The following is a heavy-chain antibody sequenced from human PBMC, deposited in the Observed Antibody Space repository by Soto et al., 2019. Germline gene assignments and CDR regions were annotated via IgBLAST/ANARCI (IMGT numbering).Heavy chain of an antibody. Sequence: GGSLRLSCVASGFSFSSYTMNWVSQAPGKGLEWVSGVSGNGGNTYYADSVKGRFSISRDNSKNTLYLQLNSLRAEDTAIYYCAKDRMGASGWFDPWGQGXPVTVSS. CDR2: VSGNGGNT. CDR1: GFSFSSYT. V-gene: IGHV3-23*01. D-gene: IGHD1-26*01. J-gene: IGHJ5*02. CDR3: AKDRMGASGWFDP.